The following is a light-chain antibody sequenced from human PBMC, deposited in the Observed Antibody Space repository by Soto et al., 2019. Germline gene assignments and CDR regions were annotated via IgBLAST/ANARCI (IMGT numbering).Light chain of an antibody. CDR2: ENN. Sequence: QSVLTQPPSVSEAPGQRVTISCTGSSSNIGAGYEAHWYQQVPGTAPKLLIYENNNRPSGVPDRVSGSKSGTSASLAITGLRAEHEAEYYCQSYDSTLSGYVVGTGTKLTVL. CDR3: QSYDSTLSGYV. J-gene: IGLJ1*01. CDR1: SSNIGAGYE. V-gene: IGLV1-40*01.